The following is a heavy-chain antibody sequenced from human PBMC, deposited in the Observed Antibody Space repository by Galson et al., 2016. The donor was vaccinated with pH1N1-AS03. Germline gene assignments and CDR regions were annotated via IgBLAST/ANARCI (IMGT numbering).Heavy chain of an antibody. V-gene: IGHV1-2*02. CDR3: ARVLFGIARCESSAFDL. CDR1: GYTFTGNY. D-gene: IGHD6-13*01. Sequence: SVKVSCKASGYTFTGNYLHWVRQAPGQGLEWVGWINPNSGDTSYAQKFQGRVTMTRDKSISAAFLELSRLRSDDTAVFYCARVLFGIARCESSAFDLWGQGTMVTVSS. J-gene: IGHJ3*01. CDR2: INPNSGDT.